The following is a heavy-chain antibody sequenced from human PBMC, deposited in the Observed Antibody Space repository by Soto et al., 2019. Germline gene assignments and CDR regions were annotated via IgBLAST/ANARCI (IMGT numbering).Heavy chain of an antibody. V-gene: IGHV1-69*08. Sequence: QVQLVQSGAEVKKPGSSVKVSCKASGGTFSSYTISWVRQAPGQGLEWMGRIIPILGIANYAQKFQGRVTITADKSTSTAYMELSSLRSEDTAVYYCARDSLRGHGDLDYWGQGTLVTVSS. J-gene: IGHJ4*02. CDR2: IIPILGIA. CDR3: ARDSLRGHGDLDY. CDR1: GGTFSSYT. D-gene: IGHD4-17*01.